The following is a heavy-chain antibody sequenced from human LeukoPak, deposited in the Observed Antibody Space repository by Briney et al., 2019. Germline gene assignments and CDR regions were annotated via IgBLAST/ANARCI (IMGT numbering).Heavy chain of an antibody. CDR1: GCTFSSYD. J-gene: IGHJ4*02. CDR3: ARGYSRGWYYFDY. D-gene: IGHD6-19*01. V-gene: IGHV3-13*01. Sequence: GGSLRLSCAASGCTFSSYDIHWVRQATGKGLEWVSAIGPSGDTYYPGSVKGRFTISRDNAKNSLYLQMNSLRAGDTAVYYCARGYSRGWYYFDYWGQGTLVTVSS. CDR2: IGPSGDT.